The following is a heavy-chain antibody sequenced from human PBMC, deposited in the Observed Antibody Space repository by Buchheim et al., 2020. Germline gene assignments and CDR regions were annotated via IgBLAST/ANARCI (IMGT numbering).Heavy chain of an antibody. CDR1: GFTFSSYG. V-gene: IGHV3-30*18. Sequence: QVQLVESGGGVVQPGRSLRLSCAASGFTFSSYGMHWVRQAPGKGLEWVAVISYDGSNKYYADSVKGRFTISRDNSKNTLYLQMNSLRAEDTAVYYCAKGQGQLAGGYYYGMDVWGQGTT. CDR3: AKGQGQLAGGYYYGMDV. CDR2: ISYDGSNK. J-gene: IGHJ6*02. D-gene: IGHD6-6*01.